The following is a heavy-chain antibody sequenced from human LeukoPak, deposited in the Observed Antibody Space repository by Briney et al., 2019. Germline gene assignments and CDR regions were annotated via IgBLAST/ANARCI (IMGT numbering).Heavy chain of an antibody. Sequence: GGSLRLSCAASGFTFSSSAMHWVRQASGKGLEWVGRIRSKANSYATAYAASVKGRFTISRDDSKNTAYLQMNSLKTEDTAVYYCTRYSSGWYYFDYWGQGTLVTVSS. J-gene: IGHJ4*02. CDR2: IRSKANSYAT. D-gene: IGHD6-19*01. CDR3: TRYSSGWYYFDY. CDR1: GFTFSSSA. V-gene: IGHV3-73*01.